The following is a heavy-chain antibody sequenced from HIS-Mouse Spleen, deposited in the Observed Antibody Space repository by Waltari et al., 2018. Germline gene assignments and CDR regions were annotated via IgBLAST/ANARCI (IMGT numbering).Heavy chain of an antibody. CDR1: GGSFSGYD. D-gene: IGHD6-13*01. CDR3: ARDMYSSSWYWFDP. J-gene: IGHJ5*02. CDR2: INHSGST. V-gene: IGHV4-34*01. Sequence: QVQLQQWGAGLLKPSETLSLTCAVYGGSFSGYDWSWIRQPPGKGLEWIGEINHSGSTNYNPSLKSRVTISVDTSKNQFSLKLSSVTAADTAVYYCARDMYSSSWYWFDPWGQGTLVTVSS.